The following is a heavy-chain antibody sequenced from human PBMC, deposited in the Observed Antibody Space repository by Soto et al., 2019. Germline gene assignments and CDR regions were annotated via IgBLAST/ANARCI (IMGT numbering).Heavy chain of an antibody. V-gene: IGHV1-69*01. J-gene: IGHJ4*02. CDR1: GGTFNIYA. D-gene: IGHD3-3*01. Sequence: VQLAQSGAEVKKPGSSVKVSCKASGGTFNIYAISWVRQAPGQGLEWMAGIIPVFGTPSFAQKFRGRVTITADESTDTAYMELSSLGSEDTAFYYCARGPYYDFWKGFSYFDDWGQETLVIVSS. CDR2: IIPVFGTP. CDR3: ARGPYYDFWKGFSYFDD.